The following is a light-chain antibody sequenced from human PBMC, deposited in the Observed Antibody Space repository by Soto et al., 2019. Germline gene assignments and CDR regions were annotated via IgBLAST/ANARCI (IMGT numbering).Light chain of an antibody. Sequence: DIQMTQSPSTLSASVGDRVTITCRASQNINSWLAWYQQKPGKAPKLLIYKASNLESRVPSRFSGSGSGTDFTLTISSLQPDDFATYHCQQYESFFPLTFGGGTKVEIK. CDR3: QQYESFFPLT. CDR1: QNINSW. J-gene: IGKJ4*01. CDR2: KAS. V-gene: IGKV1-5*03.